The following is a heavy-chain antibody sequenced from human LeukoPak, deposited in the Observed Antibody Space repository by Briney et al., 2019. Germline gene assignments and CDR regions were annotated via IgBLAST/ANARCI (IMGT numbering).Heavy chain of an antibody. CDR1: GGTFSSYA. CDR2: IIPIFGTA. D-gene: IGHD3-16*02. J-gene: IGHJ4*02. V-gene: IGHV1-69*13. Sequence: ASVKVSCKASGGTFSSYAISWVRQAPGQGLEWMGGIIPIFGTANYAQKFQGRVTITADESTSTAYMELSSMRSEDTAVYYCTTGVMITFGGVIVFDYWGQGTLVTVSS. CDR3: TTGVMITFGGVIVFDY.